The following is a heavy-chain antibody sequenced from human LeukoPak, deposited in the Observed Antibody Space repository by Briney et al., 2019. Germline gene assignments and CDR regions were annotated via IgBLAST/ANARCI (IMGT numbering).Heavy chain of an antibody. D-gene: IGHD3-22*01. CDR1: GFTFSSYV. Sequence: GGSLRLSCAASGFTFSSYVMSWVRQAPGKGLEWVSAISGSGGSTYYADSVKGRFTISRDNSKNTLYLQMNSLRAEDTAVYYCAKEGSPRVVVRCFDYWGQGTLVTVSS. V-gene: IGHV3-23*01. CDR3: AKEGSPRVVVRCFDY. J-gene: IGHJ4*02. CDR2: ISGSGGST.